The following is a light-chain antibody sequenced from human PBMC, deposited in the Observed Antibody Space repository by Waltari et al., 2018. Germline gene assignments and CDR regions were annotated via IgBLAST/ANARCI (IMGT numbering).Light chain of an antibody. V-gene: IGLV3-1*01. Sequence: SYELTQPPSVSVSAGQTASITCSGDKLGHKFVCWFQQRPGQSPVLVIYQDKKRPSGIPERFSGSNSGNTATLTISGTQPLDEADYYCQAWDSSSDSYVFGSGTKVIV. J-gene: IGLJ1*01. CDR1: KLGHKF. CDR3: QAWDSSSDSYV. CDR2: QDK.